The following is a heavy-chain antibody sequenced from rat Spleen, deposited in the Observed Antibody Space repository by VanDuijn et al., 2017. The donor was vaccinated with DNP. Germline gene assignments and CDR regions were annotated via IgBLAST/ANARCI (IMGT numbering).Heavy chain of an antibody. Sequence: EVHLVESGGDLVQPGRSLKLSCVASGFTFNKYWMAWIRQAPTKGLEWVASISPSGGSTYYRDSVKGRFTISRDNGKSILYLQMESLRSEDTATYYCAKDAFDYWGQGVMVTVAS. CDR3: AKDAFDY. J-gene: IGHJ2*01. V-gene: IGHV5-19*01. CDR2: ISPSGGST. CDR1: GFTFNKYW.